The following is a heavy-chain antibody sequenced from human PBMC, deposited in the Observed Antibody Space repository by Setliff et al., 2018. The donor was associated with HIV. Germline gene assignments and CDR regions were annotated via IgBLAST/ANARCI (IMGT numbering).Heavy chain of an antibody. CDR2: IAGHNGDT. CDR1: GYTFISFG. Sequence: ASVKVSCKTSGYTFISFGISWVRQARGQGLEWMGWIAGHNGDTKYDQRLQGRVTVAADISTSTVYMELRSLRSDDPAIYYCVRDDNYFDTTGYYPYFDYWGQGTQVTVSS. J-gene: IGHJ4*02. CDR3: VRDDNYFDTTGYYPYFDY. V-gene: IGHV1-18*01. D-gene: IGHD3-22*01.